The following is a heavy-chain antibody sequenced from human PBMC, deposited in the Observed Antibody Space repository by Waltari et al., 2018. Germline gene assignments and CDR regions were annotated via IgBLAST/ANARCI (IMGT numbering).Heavy chain of an antibody. V-gene: IGHV4-4*07. Sequence: QVQLQESGPGLVKPSETLSLTCPVSGGSISSYYWSWIRQPAGQGLEWIGRIYTSGSTNYNPPLKGRVTMAVDTSKNQFSLKLSSVTAADTAVYYCAGDRQGNYVYYYYYYMDVWGKGTTVTVSS. J-gene: IGHJ6*03. CDR2: IYTSGST. CDR1: GGSISSYY. CDR3: AGDRQGNYVYYYYYYMDV. D-gene: IGHD1-7*01.